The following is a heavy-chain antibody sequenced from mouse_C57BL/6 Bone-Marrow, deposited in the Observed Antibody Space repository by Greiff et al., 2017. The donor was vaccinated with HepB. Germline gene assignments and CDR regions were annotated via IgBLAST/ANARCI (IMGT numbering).Heavy chain of an antibody. CDR1: GHTLTRHL. CDR3: ARYYYGSSYVWYFDV. D-gene: IGHD1-1*01. V-gene: IGHV1-69*01. CDR2: IDPSDSYT. Sequence: QVQLQQPGAELVMPGASVKLFCKASGHTLTRHLVHRGKQRPGPGLEWIREIDPSDSYTNYNQKFKGKSTLTVDKSSSTAYMQLSSLTSEDSAVYYCARYYYGSSYVWYFDVWGTGTTVTVSS. J-gene: IGHJ1*03.